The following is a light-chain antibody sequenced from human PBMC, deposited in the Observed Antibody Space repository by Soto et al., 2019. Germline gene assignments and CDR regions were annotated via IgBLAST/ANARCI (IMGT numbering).Light chain of an antibody. Sequence: IVLTQSPATLSVSPGERATLSCRASQSVSSKLAWYQQRPGQAPRLLIYGASTRATGIPARFSGSGSGTEFTLTISSLQSEDFAVYYCQHYNNWPYTFGQGTRLEIK. CDR2: GAS. V-gene: IGKV3-15*01. CDR3: QHYNNWPYT. CDR1: QSVSSK. J-gene: IGKJ5*01.